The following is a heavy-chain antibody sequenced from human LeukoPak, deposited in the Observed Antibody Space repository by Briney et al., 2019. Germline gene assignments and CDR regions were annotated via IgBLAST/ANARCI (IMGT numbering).Heavy chain of an antibody. CDR2: ISGSGGST. CDR1: GFTFSSYA. CDR3: AKSTYYDYVWGSYRRRFGY. Sequence: GGSLRLSCAASGFTFSSYAMSWVRQAPGKGLEWVSAISGSGGSTYYADSVKGRFTISRDNSKSTLYLQMNSLRAEDTAVYYCAKSTYYDYVWGSYRRRFGYWGQGTLVTVSS. J-gene: IGHJ4*02. D-gene: IGHD3-16*02. V-gene: IGHV3-23*01.